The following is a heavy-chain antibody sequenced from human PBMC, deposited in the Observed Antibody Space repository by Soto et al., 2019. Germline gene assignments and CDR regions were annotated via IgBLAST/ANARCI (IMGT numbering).Heavy chain of an antibody. Sequence: QVQMVESGGGAVQPGRSLRLSCAASGFTFTNYGMHWVGQAPGKGLEWVSIISYDGNHAYYADFVRGRFTISRDDSKNTLYLQLNSLRAEDTAVYYCAKDADYGSGSYDPPDYWGQGTLVAVSS. D-gene: IGHD3-10*01. CDR1: GFTFTNYG. J-gene: IGHJ4*02. CDR2: ISYDGNHA. CDR3: AKDADYGSGSYDPPDY. V-gene: IGHV3-30*18.